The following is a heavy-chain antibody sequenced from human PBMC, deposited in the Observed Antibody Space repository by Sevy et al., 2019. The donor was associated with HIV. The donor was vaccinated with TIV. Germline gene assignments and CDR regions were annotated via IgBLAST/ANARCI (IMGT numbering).Heavy chain of an antibody. V-gene: IGHV3-49*04. J-gene: IGHJ4*02. CDR1: GFTFGDYC. D-gene: IGHD6-13*01. Sequence: GGSLRLSCTASGFTFGDYCMSWVRQAPGKGLEWVAFLKSDVYGGTVDHAASVRGRFVISRDDSKTIAYLQMNDLKTEDTRVYSCTRWKAAQSIFDYWGQGALVTVSS. CDR2: LKSDVYGGTV. CDR3: TRWKAAQSIFDY.